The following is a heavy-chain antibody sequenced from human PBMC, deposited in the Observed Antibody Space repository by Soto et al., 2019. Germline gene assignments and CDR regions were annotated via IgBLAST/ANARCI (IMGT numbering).Heavy chain of an antibody. V-gene: IGHV3-30*03. Sequence: GGSLRLSCAASGFTFSSYGMHWVRQAPGKGLEWVAVISYGGSTYYADSVKGRFTISRDNSKNTLYLQMNSLRAEDTAVYYCAALAVARYYYGMDVWGQGTTVTVSS. D-gene: IGHD6-19*01. CDR3: AALAVARYYYGMDV. CDR1: GFTFSSYG. J-gene: IGHJ6*02. CDR2: ISYGGST.